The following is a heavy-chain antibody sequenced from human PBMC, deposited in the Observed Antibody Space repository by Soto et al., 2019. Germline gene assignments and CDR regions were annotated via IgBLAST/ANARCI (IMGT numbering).Heavy chain of an antibody. J-gene: IGHJ4*02. CDR2: FDPEDGET. Sequence: GASVKVSCKASGGTFSSYTISWVRQATGQGLEWMGGFDPEDGETIYAQKFQGRVTMTEDTSTDTAYMELSGLTSEDTAVYYCTTGQRPIRFLEWLSRYYFDYWGQGTLVTVSS. D-gene: IGHD3-3*01. CDR3: TTGQRPIRFLEWLSRYYFDY. CDR1: GGTFSSYT. V-gene: IGHV1-24*01.